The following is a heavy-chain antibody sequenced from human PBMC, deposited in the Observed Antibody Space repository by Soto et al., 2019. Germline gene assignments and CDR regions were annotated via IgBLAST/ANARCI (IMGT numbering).Heavy chain of an antibody. Sequence: SETLALTCTVSGGSISSGDYYCSWIRQPPGKGLEWIGYIYYSGSTYYNPSLKSRVTISVDTSKNQFSLKLSSGTAADTAVYYCARDFPTKSYGSGSYYHLIFWFDYWGHGTLVTVSS. J-gene: IGHJ4*01. CDR3: ARDFPTKSYGSGSYYHLIFWFDY. D-gene: IGHD3-10*01. CDR2: IYYSGST. V-gene: IGHV4-30-4*02. CDR1: GGSISSGDYY.